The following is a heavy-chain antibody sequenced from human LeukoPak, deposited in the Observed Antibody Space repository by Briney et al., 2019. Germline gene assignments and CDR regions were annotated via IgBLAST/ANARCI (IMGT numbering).Heavy chain of an antibody. CDR2: INPSGGST. V-gene: IGHV1-46*01. Sequence: GASVKVSCKASGYTFTSYYMHWVRQAPGQGLEWMGIINPSGGSTSYAQKFQGRVTMTRDMSTSTVYMELSSLRSEDTAVYYCARDSPSGSSGNWFDPWGQGTLVTVSS. CDR3: ARDSPSGSSGNWFDP. D-gene: IGHD6-13*01. CDR1: GYTFTSYY. J-gene: IGHJ5*02.